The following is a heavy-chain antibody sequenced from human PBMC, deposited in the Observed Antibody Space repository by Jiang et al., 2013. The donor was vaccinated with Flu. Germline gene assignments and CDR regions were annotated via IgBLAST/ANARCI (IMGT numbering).Heavy chain of an antibody. CDR2: IYYSGTT. CDR3: ARRDSSGWFSWFDP. V-gene: IGHV4-59*08. CDR1: GDSLSSYS. J-gene: IGHJ5*02. Sequence: GLVKPSQTLSLTCTVSGDSLSSYSWSWIRQPPGKGLEWIGCIYYSGTTNYNPSLKSRVTISIDTSKNQFSLKLSSVTAADTAVYYCARRDSSGWFSWFDPWGQGTLVTVSS. D-gene: IGHD6-19*01.